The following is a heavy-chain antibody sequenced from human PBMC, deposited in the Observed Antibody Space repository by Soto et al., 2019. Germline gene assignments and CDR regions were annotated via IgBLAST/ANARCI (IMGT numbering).Heavy chain of an antibody. D-gene: IGHD4-17*01. CDR1: GGSISSGAYY. V-gene: IGHV4-30-4*01. CDR2: IYYSGST. J-gene: IGHJ4*02. CDR3: ARDNYGDTYYFDY. Sequence: QVQLQESGPGLVKPSQTLSLTCTVSGGSISSGAYYWSWVRQPPGKGLEWIGYIYYSGSTYYNRSLKSRVTISVDTSKNQFALKLSSVSATDTAVYYCARDNYGDTYYFDYWGQGTLVTVSS.